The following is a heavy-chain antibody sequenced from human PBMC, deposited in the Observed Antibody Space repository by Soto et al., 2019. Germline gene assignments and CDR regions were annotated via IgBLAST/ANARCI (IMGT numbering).Heavy chain of an antibody. CDR3: ARHHVRGRTIAGAAEF. D-gene: IGHD1-26*01. J-gene: IGHJ4*02. CDR1: GGSLSGYY. CDR2: FNHSGDT. V-gene: IGHV4-34*01. Sequence: SETLSLTCAVYGGSLSGYYWSWIRQPPGKAPEWIGEFNHSGDTNYNPSLKSRVTISVDTSKNQLFLNLSSVTAADTAMYYCARHHVRGRTIAGAAEFWGQGTLVTVSS.